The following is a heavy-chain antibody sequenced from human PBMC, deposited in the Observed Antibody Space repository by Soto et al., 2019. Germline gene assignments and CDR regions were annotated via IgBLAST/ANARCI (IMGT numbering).Heavy chain of an antibody. J-gene: IGHJ4*02. CDR2: ISGSGGRT. Sequence: GGSLRLSCAASGFTFSSYAMSWVRQAPGKGLEWVSAISGSGGRTYYADSVKGRFTISRDNSKNTLYLQMNSLRAEDTAVYYCAKSGVVYSSSPDYWGQGALVTVSS. D-gene: IGHD6-6*01. CDR1: GFTFSSYA. CDR3: AKSGVVYSSSPDY. V-gene: IGHV3-23*01.